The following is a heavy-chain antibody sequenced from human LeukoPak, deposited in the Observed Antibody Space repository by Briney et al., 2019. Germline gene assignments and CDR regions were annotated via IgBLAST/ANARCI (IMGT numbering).Heavy chain of an antibody. J-gene: IGHJ4*02. V-gene: IGHV3-23*01. D-gene: IGHD4-17*01. CDR2: ISGSGGSI. Sequence: GGSLRLSCAASGFTFSSYAMSWVRQAPGKGLEWVSAISGSGGSIYYADSVKGRFTVSRDNSKNTLYLQMNSLRAEDTAVYYCAKLAGLTTVTPFDYWGQGTLVTVSS. CDR1: GFTFSSYA. CDR3: AKLAGLTTVTPFDY.